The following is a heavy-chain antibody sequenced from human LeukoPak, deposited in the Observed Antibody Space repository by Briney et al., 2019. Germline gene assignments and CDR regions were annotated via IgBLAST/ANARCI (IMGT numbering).Heavy chain of an antibody. V-gene: IGHV3-23*01. Sequence: GGSLRLSCAASGFTFSSDAMTWVRQAPGKGLEWVSAISRSGGDTEYADSVKGRFTISRDNSKDTLYLQMNSLRAEDTAVYYCAKCSVTCYANAFYIWGRGTMVTVSS. CDR1: GFTFSSDA. CDR2: ISRSGGDT. J-gene: IGHJ3*02. CDR3: AKCSVTCYANAFYI. D-gene: IGHD2-2*01.